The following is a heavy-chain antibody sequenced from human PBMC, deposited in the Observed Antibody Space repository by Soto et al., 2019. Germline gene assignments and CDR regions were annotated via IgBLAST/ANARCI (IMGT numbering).Heavy chain of an antibody. CDR2: IDSRSSTI. CDR1: GFSFSVYH. J-gene: IGHJ4*02. Sequence: GSLRLSCATSGFSFSVYHMNWVRQAPGKGLEWVSYIDSRSSTIFYADSVRGRFTVSRDNDKNSLFLQMDSLRDEDTAVYFCARDSMFGSGRYYFDSWGQGALVTV. D-gene: IGHD2-15*01. V-gene: IGHV3-48*02. CDR3: ARDSMFGSGRYYFDS.